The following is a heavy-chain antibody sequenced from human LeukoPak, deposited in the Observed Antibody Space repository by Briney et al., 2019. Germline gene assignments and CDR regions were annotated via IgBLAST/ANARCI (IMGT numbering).Heavy chain of an antibody. V-gene: IGHV1-2*02. CDR1: GYTFTDYY. Sequence: GASVRVSCEASGYTFTDYYMHWVRQAPGQGLEWMGWINPNSGGTNYAQKFQGRVTMTRDTSISTAYMELSRLRSDDTAVYYCARDGLGSSGWYVDYWGQGTLVTVSS. CDR3: ARDGLGSSGWYVDY. CDR2: INPNSGGT. D-gene: IGHD6-19*01. J-gene: IGHJ4*02.